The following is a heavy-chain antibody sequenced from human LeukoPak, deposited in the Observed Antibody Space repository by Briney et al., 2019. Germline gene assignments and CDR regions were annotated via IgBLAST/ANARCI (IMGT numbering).Heavy chain of an antibody. Sequence: GESLKISCKGSGYSFTRYWIGWVRQMPGKGLEWMEIIYPADSDTRYSPSFQGQVTISADKSITTAYLQWSSLKASDTAIYYCARRDGSGLFDPWGQGTLVTVSS. CDR3: ARRDGSGLFDP. D-gene: IGHD3-10*01. CDR1: GYSFTRYW. CDR2: IYPADSDT. V-gene: IGHV5-51*01. J-gene: IGHJ5*02.